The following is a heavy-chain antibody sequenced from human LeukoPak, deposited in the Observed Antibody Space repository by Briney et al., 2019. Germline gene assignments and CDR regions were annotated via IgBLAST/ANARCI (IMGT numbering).Heavy chain of an antibody. CDR3: ARDSSAVVAATPAYNWFDP. CDR1: GGTFSSYA. CDR2: IIPIFGTA. J-gene: IGHJ5*02. Sequence: SVKVSCKASGGTFSSYAISWVRQAPGQGLEWMGGIIPIFGTANYAQKFQGRVTTTADKSTSTAYMELSSLRSEDTAVYYCARDSSAVVAATPAYNWFDPWGQGTLVTVSS. D-gene: IGHD2-15*01. V-gene: IGHV1-69*06.